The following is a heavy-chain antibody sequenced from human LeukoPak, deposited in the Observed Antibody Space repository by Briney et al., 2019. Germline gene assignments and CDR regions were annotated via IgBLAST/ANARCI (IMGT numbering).Heavy chain of an antibody. CDR1: GFSLSNARMG. D-gene: IGHD3-16*01. V-gene: IGHV2-26*01. J-gene: IGHJ2*01. Sequence: SGPVLVKPTDTLSLTCTVSGFSLSNARMGVSWIRQPPGKALEWLAHIFSNDEKSYSTSLKSRLTISKDTSKSQVVLTMTNMDPVDTATCYCARISWGSGYWYFDLWGRGTLVTVSS. CDR3: ARISWGSGYWYFDL. CDR2: IFSNDEK.